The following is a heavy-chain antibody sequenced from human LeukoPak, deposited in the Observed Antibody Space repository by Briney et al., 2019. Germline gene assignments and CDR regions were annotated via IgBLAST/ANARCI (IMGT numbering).Heavy chain of an antibody. V-gene: IGHV4-59*11. J-gene: IGHJ5*02. CDR3: ARGGTTVTPGLLWFDP. CDR1: GGSFSGHY. D-gene: IGHD4-17*01. CDR2: IYYSGST. Sequence: SETLSLTCTVSGGSFSGHYWTWIRQPHGKGLEWIGYIYYSGSTNYTPSLKSRVTISVDTSKNQFSLKLSSVTAADTAVYYCARGGTTVTPGLLWFDPWGQGTLVTVSS.